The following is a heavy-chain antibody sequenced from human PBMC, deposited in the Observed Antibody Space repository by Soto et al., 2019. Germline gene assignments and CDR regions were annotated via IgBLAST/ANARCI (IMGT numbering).Heavy chain of an antibody. V-gene: IGHV3-49*04. CDR3: TRVKTLDIVLMVYASFDY. CDR1: GFTFGDYA. D-gene: IGHD2-8*01. J-gene: IGHJ4*02. CDR2: IRSKAYGGTT. Sequence: GGSLRLSCTASGFTFGDYAMSWVRQAPGKGLEWVGFIRSKAYGGTTEYAASVKGRFTISRDDSKSNAYLQMNSLKTEDTAVYYCTRVKTLDIVLMVYASFDYWGQGNLVTVSS.